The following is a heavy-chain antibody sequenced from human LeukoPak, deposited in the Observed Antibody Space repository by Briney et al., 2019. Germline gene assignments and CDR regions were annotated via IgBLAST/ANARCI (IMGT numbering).Heavy chain of an antibody. CDR3: ARGGTTLHY. CDR1: GGSINNYY. J-gene: IGHJ4*02. D-gene: IGHD4-11*01. V-gene: IGHV4-59*01. Sequence: SETLSLTCTVSGGSINNYYWNWIRQPPGKGLEWIGYIYYSGSASYNPSLKSRVTISVDTSKSQFSLKLSSVTAADTAVYYCARGGTTLHYWGQGTLVTVSS. CDR2: IYYSGSA.